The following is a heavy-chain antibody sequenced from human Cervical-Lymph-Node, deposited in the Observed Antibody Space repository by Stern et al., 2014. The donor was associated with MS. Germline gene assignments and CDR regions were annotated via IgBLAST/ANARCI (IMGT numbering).Heavy chain of an antibody. D-gene: IGHD3-10*01. V-gene: IGHV1-2*06. CDR3: ARGTMSMVRGVINAFDI. Sequence: VQLAQSGAEVKKHGASVKVSCKASGYTFTGYYMHRVRQAPGQSLEWMGRIKPYSGGTNHAQKFQGRVTMTRDTSISTAYMELSRLRSDDTAVYYCARGTMSMVRGVINAFDIWGQGTMVTVSS. CDR2: IKPYSGGT. J-gene: IGHJ3*02. CDR1: GYTFTGYY.